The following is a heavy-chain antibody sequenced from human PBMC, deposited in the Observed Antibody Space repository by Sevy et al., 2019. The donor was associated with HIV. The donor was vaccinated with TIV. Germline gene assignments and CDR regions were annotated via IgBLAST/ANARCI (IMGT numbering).Heavy chain of an antibody. Sequence: ASVKVSCKASGYTFTDYYMHWVRQAPGQGLEWMGWIDPNNGNSNSAQKFQGRLTLTSDMSISTAYMELSRLRSDDTAIYFCTRDDIYTHPWEFDSWSHGALVTVSS. V-gene: IGHV1-2*02. D-gene: IGHD1-26*01. CDR1: GYTFTDYY. CDR2: IDPNNGNS. J-gene: IGHJ4*01. CDR3: TRDDIYTHPWEFDS.